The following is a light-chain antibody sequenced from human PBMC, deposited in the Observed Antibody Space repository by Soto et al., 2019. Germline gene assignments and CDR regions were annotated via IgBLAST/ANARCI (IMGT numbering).Light chain of an antibody. CDR3: SSYTSSITYV. V-gene: IGLV2-14*01. CDR1: SSDGGGYGY. Sequence: QSALTQPASVSGSPGQSITISCTGTSSDGGGYGYVSWYQQHPGKAPKLMIYGVNNRPSGGSYRFSGSKSGNTASLTISGLQAAYVADYYCSSYTSSITYVFGTGTKVTVL. J-gene: IGLJ1*01. CDR2: GVN.